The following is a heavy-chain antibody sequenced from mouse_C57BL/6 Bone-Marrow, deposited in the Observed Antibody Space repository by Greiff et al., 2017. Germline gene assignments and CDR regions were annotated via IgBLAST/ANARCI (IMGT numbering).Heavy chain of an antibody. CDR3: ARDGYYQAWFAY. CDR2: IRNKANNHAT. Sequence: EVHLVESGGGLVQPGGSMKLSCAASGFTFSDAWMDWVRQSPEKGLEWVAEIRNKANNHATYYAESVKGRFTISRDDSKSSVYLQMNSLRAEDTGIYYCARDGYYQAWFAYWGQGTLVTVSA. V-gene: IGHV6-6*01. CDR1: GFTFSDAW. D-gene: IGHD2-3*01. J-gene: IGHJ3*01.